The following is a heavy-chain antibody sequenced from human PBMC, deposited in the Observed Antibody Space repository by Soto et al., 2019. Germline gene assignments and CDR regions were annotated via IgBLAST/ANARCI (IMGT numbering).Heavy chain of an antibody. CDR1: GFTFSTYS. J-gene: IGHJ4*01. CDR3: VREFDSSGYSFDY. D-gene: IGHD3-22*01. CDR2: ISSSSTYI. V-gene: IGHV3-21*01. Sequence: GGSLRVSCAASGFTFSTYSMHWVRQAPGKGLEWVSSISSSSTYIYYADSVKGRFTISRDNAKYSLYLQMNSLRAEDTAVFYCVREFDSSGYSFDYWGQGTLVTVSS.